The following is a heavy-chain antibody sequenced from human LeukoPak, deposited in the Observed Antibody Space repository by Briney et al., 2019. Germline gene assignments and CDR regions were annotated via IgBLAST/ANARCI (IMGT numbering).Heavy chain of an antibody. CDR3: ARASYYDFWSGYFGGNDYYYGMDV. CDR1: GFTVSSNY. D-gene: IGHD3-3*01. V-gene: IGHV3-53*01. Sequence: GGSLRLSCAASGFTVSSNYMSWVRQAPGKGLEWVSVIYSGGSTYYADSVKGRFTISRDNSKNTLYLQMNSLGAEDTAVYYCARASYYDFWSGYFGGNDYYYGMDVWGQGTTVTVSS. CDR2: IYSGGST. J-gene: IGHJ6*02.